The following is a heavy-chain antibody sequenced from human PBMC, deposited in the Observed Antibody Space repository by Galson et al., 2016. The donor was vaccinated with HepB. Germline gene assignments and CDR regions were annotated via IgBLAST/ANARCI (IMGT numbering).Heavy chain of an antibody. Sequence: SVKVSCKASGYTFTSYYMHWVRLAPGQGLEWMGIINPSGGSTSYAQKFQGRVTMTRDTSTSTVYMELSSLRSEDTAVYYCARDEGYYDSSGYEGYFDLWGRGTLVTVST. CDR2: INPSGGST. J-gene: IGHJ2*01. CDR1: GYTFTSYY. D-gene: IGHD3-22*01. V-gene: IGHV1-46*03. CDR3: ARDEGYYDSSGYEGYFDL.